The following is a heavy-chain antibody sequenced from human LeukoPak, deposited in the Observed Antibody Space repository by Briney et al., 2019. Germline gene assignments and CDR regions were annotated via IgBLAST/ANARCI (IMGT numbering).Heavy chain of an antibody. D-gene: IGHD2-2*02. V-gene: IGHV4-34*01. CDR1: GGSFSGYY. CDR2: INHSGST. CDR3: ARHLGYCSSTSCYTSPWFDP. Sequence: SETLSLTCAVYGGSFSGYYWSWIRQPPGKGLEWIGEINHSGSTNYNPSLKSRVTISVDTSKNQFSLKLSSATAADTAVYYCARHLGYCSSTSCYTSPWFDPWGQGTLVTVSS. J-gene: IGHJ5*02.